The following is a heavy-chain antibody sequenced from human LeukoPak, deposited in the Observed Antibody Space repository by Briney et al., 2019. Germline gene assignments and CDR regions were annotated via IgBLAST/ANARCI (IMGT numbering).Heavy chain of an antibody. V-gene: IGHV4-39*07. CDR3: ARDYFDSSGYYYQSSAFDI. CDR2: IYYSGST. CDR1: GGSISSSSYY. D-gene: IGHD3-22*01. Sequence: SETLPLTCTVSGGSISSSSYYWGWIRQPPGKGLEWIGSIYYSGSTYYNPSLKSRVTISVDTSKNQFSLKLSSVTAADTAVYYCARDYFDSSGYYYQSSAFDIWGQGTMVTVSS. J-gene: IGHJ3*02.